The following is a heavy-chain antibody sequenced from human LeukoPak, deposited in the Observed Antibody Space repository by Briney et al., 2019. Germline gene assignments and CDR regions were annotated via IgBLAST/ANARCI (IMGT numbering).Heavy chain of an antibody. Sequence: GGSLRLSCAASGFTFSSYSMSWVRQAPGKGLEWVSAITDSGGGTYYADSVKGRFTISRDNSKNTLYLQMNSLRVEDTAVYYCAKDSPVLTYWGQGTLVTVSS. CDR2: ITDSGGGT. CDR3: AKDSPVLTY. CDR1: GFTFSSYS. V-gene: IGHV3-23*01. J-gene: IGHJ4*02.